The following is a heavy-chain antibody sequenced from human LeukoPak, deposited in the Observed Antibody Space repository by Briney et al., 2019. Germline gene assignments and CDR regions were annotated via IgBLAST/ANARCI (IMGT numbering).Heavy chain of an antibody. CDR1: GLTFSKSW. CDR3: ARVSGLGKNEYLHL. V-gene: IGHV3-74*01. J-gene: IGHJ1*01. D-gene: IGHD3-10*01. CDR2: INDDESSR. Sequence: PGGSLRLSCAASGLTFSKSWLHWVRQAPGKGLVWVSRINDDESSRSYADSVRGRFTISQDNAKNTLYLQMNSLRAEDTAVYFCARVSGLGKNEYLHLWGQGTLVTVSS.